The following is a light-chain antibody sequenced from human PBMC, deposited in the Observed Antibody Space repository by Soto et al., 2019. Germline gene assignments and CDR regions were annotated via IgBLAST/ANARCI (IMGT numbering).Light chain of an antibody. Sequence: EIVLTLSPATLSLSPGETATLXXRASQSVSSYLAWYQQKPGQAPRXLIYGASSRATGIPDRFSGSGSGTDFTLTISRLEPEDFAVYYCQQYGSSLWTFGQGTKVDIK. CDR2: GAS. CDR3: QQYGSSLWT. V-gene: IGKV3-20*01. CDR1: QSVSSY. J-gene: IGKJ1*01.